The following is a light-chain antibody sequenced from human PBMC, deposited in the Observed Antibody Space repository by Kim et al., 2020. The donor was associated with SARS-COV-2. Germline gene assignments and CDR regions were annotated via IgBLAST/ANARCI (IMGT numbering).Light chain of an antibody. Sequence: GQRVTISCSGSSSNSERTAVNWYQQVPGTAPKLLISANNQRASGVPDRFSGSKSGTSASLAISGLQSEDEAEYYCAAWDGSLKGVLFGGGTQLTVL. J-gene: IGLJ2*01. CDR2: ANN. V-gene: IGLV1-44*01. CDR3: AAWDGSLKGVL. CDR1: SSNSERTA.